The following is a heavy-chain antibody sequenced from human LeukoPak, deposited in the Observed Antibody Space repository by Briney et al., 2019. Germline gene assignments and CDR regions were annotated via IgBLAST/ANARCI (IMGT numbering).Heavy chain of an antibody. CDR2: ISGSGGST. D-gene: IGHD3-22*01. Sequence: GGSLRLSCAASGFTFSSYAMSWVRQAPGKGVEWVSAISGSGGSTYYADSVKGGFTISRDNSKNTLYLQMNRLRAEDTAVYYCAHITMILRTFDHWGQGTLVTVSS. CDR1: GFTFSSYA. CDR3: AHITMILRTFDH. V-gene: IGHV3-23*01. J-gene: IGHJ4*02.